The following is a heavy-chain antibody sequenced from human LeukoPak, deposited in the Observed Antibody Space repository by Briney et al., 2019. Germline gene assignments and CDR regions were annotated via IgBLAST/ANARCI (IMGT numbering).Heavy chain of an antibody. D-gene: IGHD2-2*01. J-gene: IGHJ6*02. V-gene: IGHV3-7*01. CDR3: AKGRGDCSSTSCRNYYYYGMDV. Sequence: PGGSLRLSCAASGFTFNGHWMSWVRQAPGKGLEWVANIKEDGSAQYYVGSVKGRFTISRDNAKNSLNLQMNSLRAEDTAVYYCAKGRGDCSSTSCRNYYYYGMDVWGQGTTVTVSS. CDR2: IKEDGSAQ. CDR1: GFTFNGHW.